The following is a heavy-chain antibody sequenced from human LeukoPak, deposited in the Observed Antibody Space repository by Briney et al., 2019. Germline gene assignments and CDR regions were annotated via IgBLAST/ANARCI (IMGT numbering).Heavy chain of an antibody. Sequence: GGSLRLSCAASGFTFDDYAMHWVRQAPGRGLEWVSLISWDGGSTYYADSVKGRFTISRDNSKNSLYLQMNSLRAEDTALYYCAKFSTPYCGGDCYSGDFDYWGQGTLVTVSS. CDR1: GFTFDDYA. D-gene: IGHD2-21*02. J-gene: IGHJ4*02. CDR2: ISWDGGST. CDR3: AKFSTPYCGGDCYSGDFDY. V-gene: IGHV3-43D*03.